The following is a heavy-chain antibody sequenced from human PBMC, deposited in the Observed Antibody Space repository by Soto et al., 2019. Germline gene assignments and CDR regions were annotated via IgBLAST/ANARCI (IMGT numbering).Heavy chain of an antibody. CDR3: AKSGLDADSIYYYRGV. Sequence: SLRLSCAASGFTFSSYALSLVRQAPGKGLEWVSAISGSGGSTYYADSVKGRFTISRDNSEGTLYLQMNSLRAVDKAVYSFAKSGLDADSIYYYRGVRGNGTTVTVSS. D-gene: IGHD4-17*01. CDR1: GFTFSSYA. V-gene: IGHV3-23*01. CDR2: ISGSGGST. J-gene: IGHJ6*03.